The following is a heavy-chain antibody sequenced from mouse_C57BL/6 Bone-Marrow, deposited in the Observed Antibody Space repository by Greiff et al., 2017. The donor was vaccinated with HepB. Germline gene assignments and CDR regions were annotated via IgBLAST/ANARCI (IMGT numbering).Heavy chain of an antibody. CDR3: ARKGECDGFAY. V-gene: IGHV5-9*01. CDR2: ISGGGGNT. J-gene: IGHJ3*01. Sequence: EVHLVESGGGLVKPGGSLKLSCAASGFTFSSYTMSWVRQTPEKRLEWVATISGGGGNTYYADSVKGRFTISRDNYKNTLYLRMSSLRAEDTALFYCARKGECDGFAYWGQGTLVTVSA. CDR1: GFTFSSYT. D-gene: IGHD2-13*01.